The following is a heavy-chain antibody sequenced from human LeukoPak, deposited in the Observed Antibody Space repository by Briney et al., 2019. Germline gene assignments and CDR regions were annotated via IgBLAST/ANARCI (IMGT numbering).Heavy chain of an antibody. Sequence: PGGSLRLSCAASGFTVSSNHMSWVRQAPGKGLEWVSVIYTGGGTYYADSVKSRFTISRDNSKNALHLQMNSLRAEDTAVYYCASLPVGVDYWGQGTLVTVSS. CDR3: ASLPVGVDY. CDR2: IYTGGGT. J-gene: IGHJ4*02. V-gene: IGHV3-66*01. D-gene: IGHD1-26*01. CDR1: GFTVSSNH.